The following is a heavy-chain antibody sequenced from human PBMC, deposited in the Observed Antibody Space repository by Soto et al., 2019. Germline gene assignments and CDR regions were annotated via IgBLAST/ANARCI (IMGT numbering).Heavy chain of an antibody. CDR3: ARDFGYCSGGSCYPKGWFDP. V-gene: IGHV3-23*01. D-gene: IGHD2-15*01. Sequence: GGSLRLSCAASGFTFSSYAMSWVRQAPGKGLEWVSAISGSGGSTYYADSVKGRFTISRDNSKNTLYLQMNSLRAEDTAVYYCARDFGYCSGGSCYPKGWFDPWGQGTLVTVSS. J-gene: IGHJ5*02. CDR2: ISGSGGST. CDR1: GFTFSSYA.